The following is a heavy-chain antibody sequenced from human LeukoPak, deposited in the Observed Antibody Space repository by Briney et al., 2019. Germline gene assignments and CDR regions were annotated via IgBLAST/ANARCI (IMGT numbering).Heavy chain of an antibody. D-gene: IGHD5-12*01. CDR1: GGFISTYS. J-gene: IGHJ3*02. CDR2: IYDGGKT. V-gene: IGHV4-4*07. Sequence: SETLSLTCSVSGGFISTYSWNWIRQPAGKGLEWVGHIYDGGKTNYNPSLRGRATISVDTSSNQFSLELRSVTAADTAVYYCARDHIVETGVVAFDIWGQGTMVTVSS. CDR3: ARDHIVETGVVAFDI.